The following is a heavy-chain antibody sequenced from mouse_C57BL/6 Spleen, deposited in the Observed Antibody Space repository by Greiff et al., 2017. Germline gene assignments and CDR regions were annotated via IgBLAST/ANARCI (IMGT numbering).Heavy chain of an antibody. Sequence: VQLQESGPELARPGASVKLSCKASGYTFTSYGISWVKQRTGQGLEWIGEIYPRSGNTYYNEKFKGKATLTADKSSSTAYMELLSLTSEDSAVYFCARRGLHYDFDYWGKGTTLTVSS. CDR1: GYTFTSYG. V-gene: IGHV1-81*01. CDR2: IYPRSGNT. J-gene: IGHJ2*01. CDR3: ARRGLHYDFDY. D-gene: IGHD1-2*01.